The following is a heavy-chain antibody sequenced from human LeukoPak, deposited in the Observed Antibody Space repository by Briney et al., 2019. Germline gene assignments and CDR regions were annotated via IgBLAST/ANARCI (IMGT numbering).Heavy chain of an antibody. CDR3: AKDRAPQDY. J-gene: IGHJ4*02. Sequence: PGGSLRLSCAASGFTFSLYAMNWVRQAPGKGLAWVSAISSSGGSTFYADSVKGRFTISRDNSKNTLYLQMNSLRAEDTAVYYCAKDRAPQDYWGQGTLVTVSS. CDR1: GFTFSLYA. CDR2: ISSSGGST. V-gene: IGHV3-23*01.